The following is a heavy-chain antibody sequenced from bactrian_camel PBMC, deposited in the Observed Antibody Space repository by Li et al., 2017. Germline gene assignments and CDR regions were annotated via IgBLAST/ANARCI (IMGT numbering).Heavy chain of an antibody. CDR2: IGTGGWDT. D-gene: IGHD2*01. V-gene: IGHV3S1*01. CDR3: AARDGRCGSSWSTYEYNW. CDR1: KYTGTMTS. J-gene: IGHJ4*01. Sequence: VQLVESGGGSVQAGRSLTLSCDTPKYTGTMTSMAWFWQRPGWEREGVAAIGTGGWDTFYSNSVKGRFTISQDHAKKTIDLQMNNLRPEDTAMYSCAARDGRCGSSWSTYEYNWWGQGTQVTVS.